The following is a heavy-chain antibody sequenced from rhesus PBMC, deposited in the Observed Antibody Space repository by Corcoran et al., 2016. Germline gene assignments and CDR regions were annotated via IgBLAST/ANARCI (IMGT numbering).Heavy chain of an antibody. CDR1: GGSISDDYY. D-gene: IGHD5-12*01. J-gene: IGHJ4*01. V-gene: IGHV4-106*01. Sequence: QVQLQESGPGLVKPSETLSLTCAVSGGSISDDYYWSWIRQPPGKGLEGIGYIYGSGGGTNYNPSLRQLVTISIDTSKNQFSLKLSAGTAADTAVYYCGRGEYSYSFDYWGQGVLVTVSS. CDR3: GRGEYSYSFDY. CDR2: IYGSGGGT.